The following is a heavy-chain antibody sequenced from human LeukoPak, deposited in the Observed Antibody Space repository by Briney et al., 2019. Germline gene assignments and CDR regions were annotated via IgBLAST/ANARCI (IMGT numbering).Heavy chain of an antibody. CDR3: ARGVLRYFDWLERNDAFDI. CDR2: ISAYNGNT. D-gene: IGHD3-9*01. Sequence: ASVKVSCKASGYTFTSYGISWVRQAPGQGLEWMGWISAYNGNTNYAQKFQGRVTMTRNTSISTAYMELSSLRSEDTAVYYCARGVLRYFDWLERNDAFDIWGQGTMVTVSS. V-gene: IGHV1-18*01. CDR1: GYTFTSYG. J-gene: IGHJ3*02.